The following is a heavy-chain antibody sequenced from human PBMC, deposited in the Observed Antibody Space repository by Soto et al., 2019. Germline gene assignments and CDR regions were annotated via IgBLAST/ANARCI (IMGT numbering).Heavy chain of an antibody. CDR1: GYTFTGYY. D-gene: IGHD6-19*01. Sequence: QVQLVQSGAEVKKPGASVKVSCKASGYTFTGYYMHWVRQAPGQGLEWMGCINPNSGGTNYAQKFQGRVTMTRDTSISTAYMELSRLRSDDTAVYYCASSAVAGTADYYYYGMDVWGQGTTVTVSS. V-gene: IGHV1-2*02. J-gene: IGHJ6*02. CDR2: INPNSGGT. CDR3: ASSAVAGTADYYYYGMDV.